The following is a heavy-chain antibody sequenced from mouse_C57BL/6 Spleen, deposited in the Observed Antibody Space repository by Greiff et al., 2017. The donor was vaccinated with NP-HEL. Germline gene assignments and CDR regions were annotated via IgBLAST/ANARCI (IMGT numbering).Heavy chain of an antibody. Sequence: VQLQQSGAELVKAGASVKMSCKASGYTFNSYWMHWVKQRRGQGLEWFAETNPTNGRTYYNEKFKSKATLTVDKSSSTAYMLLSGPTFEDSAVYYCARIKKIVATYFDYWGQGTTLTVSS. CDR2: TNPTNGRT. D-gene: IGHD1-1*01. V-gene: IGHV1S81*02. CDR1: GYTFNSYW. CDR3: ARIKKIVATYFDY. J-gene: IGHJ2*01.